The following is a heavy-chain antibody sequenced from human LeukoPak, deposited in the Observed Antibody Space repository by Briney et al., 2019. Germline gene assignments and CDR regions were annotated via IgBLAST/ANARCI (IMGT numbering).Heavy chain of an antibody. Sequence: SETLSLTCTVSGGSISSYYWRWIRQPAGKGLEWIGRIYTSGSTNYNPSLKSRVTMSVDTSKNQFSLKLSSVTAADTAAYYCARGRYSGSHAVSPFDYWGQGTLVTVSS. CDR1: GGSISSYY. V-gene: IGHV4-4*07. CDR2: IYTSGST. J-gene: IGHJ4*02. D-gene: IGHD1-26*01. CDR3: ARGRYSGSHAVSPFDY.